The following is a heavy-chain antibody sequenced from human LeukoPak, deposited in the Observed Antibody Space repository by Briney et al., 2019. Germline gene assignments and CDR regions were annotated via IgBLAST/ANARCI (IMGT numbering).Heavy chain of an antibody. CDR2: MNPNSGNT. V-gene: IGHV1-8*01. Sequence: ASVKVSCKASGYTFTSYDINWVRQSTGQGLEWMGWMNPNSGNTGYAQKFQGRVTMTRNTSISTAYMELSSLRSEDTAVYYCARVRIVGATLDPWGQGTLVTVSS. CDR1: GYTFTSYD. J-gene: IGHJ5*02. CDR3: ARVRIVGATLDP. D-gene: IGHD1-26*01.